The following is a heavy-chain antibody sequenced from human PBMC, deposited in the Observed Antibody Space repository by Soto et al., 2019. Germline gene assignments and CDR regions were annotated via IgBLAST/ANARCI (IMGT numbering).Heavy chain of an antibody. D-gene: IGHD6-19*01. Sequence: SVKVSCKASGYTFTGYYMHWVRQAPGQGLEWMGGIIPIFGTANYAQKFQGRVTITADKSTSTAYMELSSLRSEDTAVYYCARDPSGWYGGYFDEWGQGTLVTVSS. J-gene: IGHJ4*02. V-gene: IGHV1-69*06. CDR2: IIPIFGTA. CDR1: GYTFTGYY. CDR3: ARDPSGWYGGYFDE.